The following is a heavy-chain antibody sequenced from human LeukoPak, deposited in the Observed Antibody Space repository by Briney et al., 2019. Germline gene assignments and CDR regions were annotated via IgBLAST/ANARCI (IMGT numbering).Heavy chain of an antibody. V-gene: IGHV4-59*01. Sequence: SETLSLTCTVSGGSISSYYWSWIRQPPGKGLEWIGYIYYSGSTNYNPSLKSRVTISVDTSKNQFSLKLSSVTAAATAVYYCARALSLPGIAVAGIWGFDPWGQGTLVTVSS. CDR1: GGSISSYY. CDR3: ARALSLPGIAVAGIWGFDP. CDR2: IYYSGST. D-gene: IGHD6-19*01. J-gene: IGHJ5*02.